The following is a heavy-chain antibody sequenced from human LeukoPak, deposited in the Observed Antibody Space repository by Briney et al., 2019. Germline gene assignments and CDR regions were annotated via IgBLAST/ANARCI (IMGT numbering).Heavy chain of an antibody. D-gene: IGHD2-15*01. CDR1: GGTFSSYA. V-gene: IGHV1-69*01. CDR3: ARAYCSGGSCYRFDP. J-gene: IGHJ5*02. CDR2: IIPIFGTA. Sequence: SVTVSCTASGGTFSSYAISWVRQAPGQGLEWMGGIIPIFGTANYAQKFQGRVTITADESTSTAYMGLSSLRSEDTAVYYCARAYCSGGSCYRFDPWGQGTLVTVSS.